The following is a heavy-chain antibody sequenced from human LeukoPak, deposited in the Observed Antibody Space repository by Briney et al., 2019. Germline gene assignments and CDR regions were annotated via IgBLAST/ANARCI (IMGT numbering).Heavy chain of an antibody. CDR2: MNPNSGNT. D-gene: IGHD3-9*01. V-gene: IGHV1-8*03. CDR1: GYTFTSYG. Sequence: GASVKVSCKASGYTFTSYGINWVRQATGQGLEWMGWMNPNSGNTGYAQKFQGRVTITRNTSISTAYMELSSLRSEDTAVYYCARRGLSYDILTGYYSNWFDPWGQGTLVTVSS. J-gene: IGHJ5*02. CDR3: ARRGLSYDILTGYYSNWFDP.